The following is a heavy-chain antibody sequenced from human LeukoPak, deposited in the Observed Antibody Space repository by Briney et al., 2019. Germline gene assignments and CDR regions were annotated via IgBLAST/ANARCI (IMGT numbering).Heavy chain of an antibody. V-gene: IGHV1-8*01. J-gene: IGHJ6*02. CDR3: ARGGYSSSWYNYYGMDV. CDR1: GYTFTSYD. CDR2: MNPNSGNT. D-gene: IGHD6-13*01. Sequence: ASVKVSCKASGYTFTSYDINWVRQATGQGLEWMGWMNPNSGNTGYAQKFQGRATMTRNTSISTAYMELSSLRSEDTAVYYCARGGYSSSWYNYYGMDVCGQGTTVTVSS.